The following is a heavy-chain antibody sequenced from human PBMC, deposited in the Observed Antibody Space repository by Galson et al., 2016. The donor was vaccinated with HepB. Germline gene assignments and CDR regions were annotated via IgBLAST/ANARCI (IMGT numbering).Heavy chain of an antibody. CDR2: IFYSGST. J-gene: IGHJ4*02. Sequence: TLSLTCTVSGGSVSSGGYYWIWIRQHPVKGLEWIGYIFYSGSTYYNPSFKSRVTISVDTSKSQFSLKLSSVTAADTAVYYCARGRVLLAAKGAAYDWGQGTLVTVSS. D-gene: IGHD2-15*01. V-gene: IGHV4-31*03. CDR1: GGSVSSGGYY. CDR3: ARGRVLLAAKGAAYD.